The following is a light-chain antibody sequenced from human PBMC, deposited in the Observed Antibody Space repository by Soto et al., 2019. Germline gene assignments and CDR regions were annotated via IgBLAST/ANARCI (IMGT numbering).Light chain of an antibody. Sequence: EIVLTQSPGTLSLSPGERATLSCRASQSVSSSFLGWYQQKPGQAPRLLIYGASSRATGIPDRFSGSGSGPDFTLTISRLEPEDFAVYYCQHYGRPRTFRQGTKVDI. J-gene: IGKJ1*01. V-gene: IGKV3-20*01. CDR1: QSVSSSF. CDR3: QHYGRPRT. CDR2: GAS.